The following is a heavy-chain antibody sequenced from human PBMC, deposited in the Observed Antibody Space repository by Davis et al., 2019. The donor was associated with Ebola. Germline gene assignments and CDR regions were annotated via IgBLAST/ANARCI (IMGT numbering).Heavy chain of an antibody. CDR2: INHSGST. CDR3: ARIKGLHRWNYFDY. V-gene: IGHV4-34*01. J-gene: IGHJ4*02. D-gene: IGHD4-11*01. CDR1: GGSFSGYY. Sequence: MPSATLSLTCAVYGGSFSGYYWSWIRQPPGKGLEWIGEINHSGSTNYNPSLKSRVTISVDTSKNQFSLKLSSVTAADTAVYYCARIKGLHRWNYFDYWGQGTLVTVSS.